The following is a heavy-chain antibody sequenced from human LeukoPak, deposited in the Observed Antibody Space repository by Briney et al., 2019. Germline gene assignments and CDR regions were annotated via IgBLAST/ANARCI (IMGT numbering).Heavy chain of an antibody. CDR1: GFSFSTAW. CDR3: VRDLPRTSGP. J-gene: IGHJ5*02. CDR2: INGDGGAI. Sequence: GGSLRLSCVASGFSFSTAWMHWARQTPGKGLVWVSHINGDGGAINYADDVKGRFTISRDNAKSTLYLQTNSLRAEDTAVYYCVRDLPRTSGPWGQGTLVTVSS. D-gene: IGHD3-10*01. V-gene: IGHV3-74*01.